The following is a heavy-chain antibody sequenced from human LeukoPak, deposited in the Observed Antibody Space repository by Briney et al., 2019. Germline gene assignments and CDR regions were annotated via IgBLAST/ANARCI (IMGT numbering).Heavy chain of an antibody. CDR3: ARVMGRYCSSTSCYVDY. J-gene: IGHJ4*02. V-gene: IGHV3-30*04. Sequence: GGSLRLSCAASGFTFSSYAMSWVRQAPGKGLEWVAVISYDGSNKYYADSVKGRFTISRDNSKNTLYLQMNSLRAEDTAVYYCARVMGRYCSSTSCYVDYWGQGTLVTVSS. CDR1: GFTFSSYA. CDR2: ISYDGSNK. D-gene: IGHD2-2*01.